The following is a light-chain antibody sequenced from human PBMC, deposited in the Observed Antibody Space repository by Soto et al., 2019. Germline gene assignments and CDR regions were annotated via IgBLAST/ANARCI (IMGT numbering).Light chain of an antibody. V-gene: IGKV1-39*01. CDR2: AAS. CDR1: QSLSSY. CDR3: QQSYSTPST. J-gene: IGKJ2*01. Sequence: DIQMTQSPSSLSASVGDRVTITCRASQSLSSYLNWYQQKPGKAPKLLIYAASSLQSGVPSRFSGSGSGTDFTLTISSLQPEDFATYYCQQSYSTPSTFGQGTQLEIK.